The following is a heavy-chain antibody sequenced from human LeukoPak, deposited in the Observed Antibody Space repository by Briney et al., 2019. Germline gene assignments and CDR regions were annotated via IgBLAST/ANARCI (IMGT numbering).Heavy chain of an antibody. J-gene: IGHJ4*02. Sequence: PSETLSLTCAVYGGSFSGYYWSWIRQPPGKGLEWIGEINHSGSTNYNPSLKSRVTISVDTSKNQFSLKLSSVTAADTAVYYCAREEMAIDYWGQGTLVTVSS. D-gene: IGHD5-24*01. CDR3: AREEMAIDY. CDR2: INHSGST. CDR1: GGSFSGYY. V-gene: IGHV4-34*01.